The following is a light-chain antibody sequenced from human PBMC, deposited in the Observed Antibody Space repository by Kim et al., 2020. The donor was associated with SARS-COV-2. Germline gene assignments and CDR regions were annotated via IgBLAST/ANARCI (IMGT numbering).Light chain of an antibody. CDR2: KAF. CDR3: QQYHKHST. Sequence: PASVGDTVTITCRASQSVQNWLAWYQQKPGQVPRLLIEKAFNLQYGVPARFRGSTSGTEFTLTITTLQPDDFATYYCQQYHKHSTFGQGTKVDIK. CDR1: QSVQNW. V-gene: IGKV1-5*03. J-gene: IGKJ1*01.